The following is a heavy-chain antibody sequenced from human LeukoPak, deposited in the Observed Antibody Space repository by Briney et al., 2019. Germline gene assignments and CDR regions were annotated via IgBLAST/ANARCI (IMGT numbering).Heavy chain of an antibody. V-gene: IGHV3-7*03. J-gene: IGHJ4*02. CDR2: INQDANER. D-gene: IGHD3-3*01. CDR3: ARVKGSGYRNSIDY. Sequence: GGSLRLSCAVSGLSFGNYWMSWVRQAPGKGLEWVANINQDANERYYVDSVKGRFTISRDNAKNSLYLQMNSLRAEDTALYYCARVKGSGYRNSIDYWGQGTLVTVSS. CDR1: GLSFGNYW.